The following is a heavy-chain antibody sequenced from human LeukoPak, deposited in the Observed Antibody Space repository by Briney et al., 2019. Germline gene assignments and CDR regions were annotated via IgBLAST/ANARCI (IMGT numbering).Heavy chain of an antibody. CDR3: ARDRYSYGYAY. J-gene: IGHJ4*02. CDR1: GFTFSSYA. V-gene: IGHV3-30-3*01. Sequence: PGGSLRLSCAASGFTFSSYAMHWVRQAPGKGLEWVAVISYDGSNKYHADSVKGRFTISRDNSKNTLYLQMNSLRAEDTAVYYCARDRYSYGYAYWGQGTLVTVSS. CDR2: ISYDGSNK. D-gene: IGHD5-18*01.